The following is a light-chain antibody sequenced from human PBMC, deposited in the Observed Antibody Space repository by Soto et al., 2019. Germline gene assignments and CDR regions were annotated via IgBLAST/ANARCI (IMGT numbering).Light chain of an antibody. CDR1: QSISSW. J-gene: IGKJ2*01. V-gene: IGKV1-5*03. CDR3: QQYSSHSPYT. Sequence: DIQMTQSPSTLSASVGDRVTITCRASQSISSWLAWYQQKPEKAPKLLIYKASSLQSGVPSRFSGSGSETEFTLTISSLQTDDFATYYCQQYSSHSPYTFGQGTKLEIK. CDR2: KAS.